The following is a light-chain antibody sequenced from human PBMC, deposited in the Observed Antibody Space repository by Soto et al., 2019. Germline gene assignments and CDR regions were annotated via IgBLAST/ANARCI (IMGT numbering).Light chain of an antibody. CDR2: GAS. J-gene: IGKJ1*01. Sequence: EIVLTQSPGTLSLSPGERATLSCRASQSVSSSYLAWYQQKPGQAPRLLIYGASSRATGIPARCSGSGSWTDLTLTISRLEPAEFAVDYGHQYGSSPTTFGRGTKVVIK. CDR3: HQYGSSPTT. CDR1: QSVSSSY. V-gene: IGKV3-20*01.